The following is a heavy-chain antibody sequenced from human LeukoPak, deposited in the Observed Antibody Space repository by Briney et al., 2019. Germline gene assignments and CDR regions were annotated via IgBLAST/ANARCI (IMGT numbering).Heavy chain of an antibody. J-gene: IGHJ4*02. D-gene: IGHD6-19*01. Sequence: GGSLRLSCAASGFTFSSYWMSWVRQAPGNGLEWVANIKQDGSEKYYVDSVKGRFTISRDNAKNSLYLQMNSLRAEDTAVYYCARPKGAVAGTFPFDYWGQGTLVTVSS. V-gene: IGHV3-7*03. CDR2: IKQDGSEK. CDR3: ARPKGAVAGTFPFDY. CDR1: GFTFSSYW.